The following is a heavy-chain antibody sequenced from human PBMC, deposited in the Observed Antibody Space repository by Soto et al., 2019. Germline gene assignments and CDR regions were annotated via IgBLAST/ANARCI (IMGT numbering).Heavy chain of an antibody. V-gene: IGHV4-30-4*01. CDR1: GGSISSGNYY. Sequence: SETLSLTCTVSGGSISSGNYYWTWIRQPPGKGLEWIGYTFYSGSTYYNPSLKSRITISVDTSKNQFSLKLNSVTAADTAVYFCARDVGPAYYGSGTPFDNWGQGTLVTVSS. CDR2: TFYSGST. J-gene: IGHJ4*02. D-gene: IGHD3-10*01. CDR3: ARDVGPAYYGSGTPFDN.